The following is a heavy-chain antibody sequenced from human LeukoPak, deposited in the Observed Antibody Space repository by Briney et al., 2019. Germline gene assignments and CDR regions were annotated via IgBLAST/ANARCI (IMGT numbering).Heavy chain of an antibody. J-gene: IGHJ6*04. Sequence: GGSLRLSCAASGFTFSSYAMSWVRQAPGKGLEWVSAISGSGGSTYYADSVKGRFTISRDNSKNTLYLQMNSLRAEDTAVYYCAKDTLSGYSGYVGPLDVWGKGTTVTVSS. CDR3: AKDTLSGYSGYVGPLDV. V-gene: IGHV3-23*01. D-gene: IGHD5-12*01. CDR1: GFTFSSYA. CDR2: ISGSGGST.